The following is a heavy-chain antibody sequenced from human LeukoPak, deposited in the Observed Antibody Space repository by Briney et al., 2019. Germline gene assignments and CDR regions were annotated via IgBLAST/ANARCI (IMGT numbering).Heavy chain of an antibody. CDR2: INHSGST. J-gene: IGHJ4*02. CDR1: GGSFSGYY. Sequence: PSETLSLTCAVYGGSFSGYYWSWIRQPLGKGLEWIGEINHSGSTNYNPSLKGRVTISVDTSKNQFSLKLSSVTAADTAVYYCARHDILTGYFDYWGQGTLVTVSS. V-gene: IGHV4-34*01. CDR3: ARHDILTGYFDY. D-gene: IGHD3-9*01.